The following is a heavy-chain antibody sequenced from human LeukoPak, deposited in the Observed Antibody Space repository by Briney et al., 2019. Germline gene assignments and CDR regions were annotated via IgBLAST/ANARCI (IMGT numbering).Heavy chain of an antibody. CDR2: INWNGGST. J-gene: IGHJ2*01. Sequence: RPGGSLRLSCAASGFTFDDYGMSWVRQAPGKGLEWVSGINWNGGSTGYADSVKGRFTISRDNAKNSLYLQMNSLRAEDTAVYYCARDSYYGSGSSNWYFDLWGRGTLVTVSS. CDR1: GFTFDDYG. D-gene: IGHD3-10*01. CDR3: ARDSYYGSGSSNWYFDL. V-gene: IGHV3-20*04.